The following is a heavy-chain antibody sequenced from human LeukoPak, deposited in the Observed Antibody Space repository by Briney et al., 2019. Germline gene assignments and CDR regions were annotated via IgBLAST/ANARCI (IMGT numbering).Heavy chain of an antibody. D-gene: IGHD3-3*01. CDR1: GFTFTTSA. V-gene: IGHV1-58*02. CDR2: IVVGSGNT. Sequence: TSVKVSCKASGFTFTTSAMQWVRQARGQRLEWIGWIVVGSGNTNYAQKFQERVTITRDMSTSTAYMELSSLRSEDTPVYYCAPDSRMTYYDFWSGYWYAFDFWGQAKMVTVSS. J-gene: IGHJ3*01. CDR3: APDSRMTYYDFWSGYWYAFDF.